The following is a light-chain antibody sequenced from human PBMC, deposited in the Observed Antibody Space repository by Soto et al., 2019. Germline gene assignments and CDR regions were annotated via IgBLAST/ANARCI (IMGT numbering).Light chain of an antibody. V-gene: IGKV3D-20*01. Sequence: IWLTEVPSTPFLFPRERTHLFFGGRPGVRSRYLARYQQKPGLAPKLLLYDASSRATGIPDRFSGSGSGTDFTLTISRLEPEDFAVYYCQQYGSSPRTFGQGTKVEIK. CDR2: DAS. CDR3: QQYGSSPRT. J-gene: IGKJ1*01. CDR1: PGVRSRY.